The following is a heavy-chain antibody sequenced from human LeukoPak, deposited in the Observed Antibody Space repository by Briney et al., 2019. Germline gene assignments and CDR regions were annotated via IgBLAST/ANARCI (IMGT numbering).Heavy chain of an antibody. D-gene: IGHD3-22*01. CDR3: ARDSLLMYYYDSSGFDY. CDR1: GLTFRDYW. CDR2: IKDDGSET. Sequence: GGSLRLSCAVSGLTFRDYWMSWVRQAPGKGLEWVANIKDDGSETYYVDSVKGRFTISRDNAKNSLYLQMNSLRAEDTAVYYCARDSLLMYYYDSSGFDYWGQGTLVTVSS. V-gene: IGHV3-7*01. J-gene: IGHJ4*02.